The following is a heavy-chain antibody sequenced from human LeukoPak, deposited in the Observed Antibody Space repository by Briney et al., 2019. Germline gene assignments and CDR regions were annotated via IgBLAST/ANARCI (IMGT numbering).Heavy chain of an antibody. CDR3: AKGVAAVLYYYYYMDV. D-gene: IGHD6-13*01. J-gene: IGHJ6*03. V-gene: IGHV3-23*01. Sequence: GGSLRLSCAASGFTFSGSAMSWVRQAPGKGLEWVSAISGNGAATFYADSVKGRFTISRDNSKNTLYLQMNSLKVEDTALYYCAKGVAAVLYYYYYMDVWGKGTTVTVSS. CDR1: GFTFSGSA. CDR2: ISGNGAAT.